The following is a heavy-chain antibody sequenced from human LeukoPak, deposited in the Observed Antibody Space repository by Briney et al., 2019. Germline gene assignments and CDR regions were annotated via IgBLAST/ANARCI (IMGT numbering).Heavy chain of an antibody. Sequence: PGGSLRLSCAVSGFIFDSYAMSWVRQAPGKGLEWVSLISGSGDATKYADSVMGRFTISRDNSKNTLSLQMNSLRAEDTAVYYCVEVGATTGIGYYYMDVWGKGTTVTVSS. V-gene: IGHV3-23*01. CDR1: GFIFDSYA. D-gene: IGHD1-26*01. CDR2: ISGSGDAT. CDR3: VEVGATTGIGYYYMDV. J-gene: IGHJ6*03.